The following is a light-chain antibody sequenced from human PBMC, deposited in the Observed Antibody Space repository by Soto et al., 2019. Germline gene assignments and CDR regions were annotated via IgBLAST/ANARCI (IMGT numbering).Light chain of an antibody. Sequence: QSALTQPASVSGSPGQSITISCTGTSSDVGGYNYVSWYQQHPGKAPKLMIYDVSNRPSGVSNRFSGSKSGNTASLTISGLQAEDEADYYCSSYTSSSTSWVFGGGTKVTGL. CDR3: SSYTSSSTSWV. J-gene: IGLJ3*02. CDR1: SSDVGGYNY. CDR2: DVS. V-gene: IGLV2-14*01.